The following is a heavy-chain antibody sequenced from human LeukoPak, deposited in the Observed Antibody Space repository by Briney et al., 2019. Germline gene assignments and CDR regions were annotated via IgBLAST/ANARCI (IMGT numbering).Heavy chain of an antibody. Sequence: PGGSLRLSCVASGFTFNNYGMHWVRQAPGKGLEWVAFIRYDGSNKYYADSVKGRFTISRDNSKNTLYLQMNSLRAEDTAVYYCAQGGEYFQHWGQGTLVTVSS. V-gene: IGHV3-30*02. CDR1: GFTFNNYG. CDR3: AQGGEYFQH. D-gene: IGHD3-16*01. J-gene: IGHJ1*01. CDR2: IRYDGSNK.